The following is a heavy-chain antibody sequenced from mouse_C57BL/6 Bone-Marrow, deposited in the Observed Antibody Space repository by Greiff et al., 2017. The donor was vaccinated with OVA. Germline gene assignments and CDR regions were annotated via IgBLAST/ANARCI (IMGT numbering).Heavy chain of an antibody. Sequence: LQQSGAELVRPGSSVKLSCKDSYFAFMASAMHWVKQRPGHGLEWLGSFTMYSDATEYSENFKGKATLTANTSSSTAYMELSRLTSEDSAVYYCAKGNYYGNYEFADWGQGTLVTVSA. J-gene: IGHJ3*01. D-gene: IGHD2-1*01. CDR3: AKGNYYGNYEFAD. CDR2: FTMYSDAT. CDR1: YFAFMASA. V-gene: IGHV1-49*01.